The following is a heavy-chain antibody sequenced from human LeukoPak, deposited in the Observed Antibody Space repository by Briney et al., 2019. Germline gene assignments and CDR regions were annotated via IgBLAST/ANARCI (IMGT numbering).Heavy chain of an antibody. D-gene: IGHD3-10*01. Sequence: GASLRLSCAASGLTSTNYAMSWVRQAPGKGLEWVSSISASGTTTYFADSVKGRFTISRDNSKNTLYLQITSLRAEDTAVYYCVAYYGSGRSADWGQGTLVTVSS. CDR2: ISASGTTT. CDR1: GLTSTNYA. V-gene: IGHV3-23*01. J-gene: IGHJ4*02. CDR3: VAYYGSGRSAD.